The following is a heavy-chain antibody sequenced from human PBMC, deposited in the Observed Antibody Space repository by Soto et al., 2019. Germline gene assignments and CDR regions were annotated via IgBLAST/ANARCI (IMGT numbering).Heavy chain of an antibody. V-gene: IGHV5-51*01. J-gene: IGHJ4*02. CDR2: IYPGDSET. CDR1: GNDDFGMYW. Sequence: GEPLKISCKASGNDDFGMYWSACVRKTSGRGLEWIGFIYPGDSETTYSPSFQGRVTFSADKSTSTAYLQWSSLKASDTAMYYCARGLYGDHPHLVSDYWGQGTLVSVSS. D-gene: IGHD4-17*01. CDR3: ARGLYGDHPHLVSDY.